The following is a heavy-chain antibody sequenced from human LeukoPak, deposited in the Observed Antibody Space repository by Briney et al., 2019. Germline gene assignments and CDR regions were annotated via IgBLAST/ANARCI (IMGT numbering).Heavy chain of an antibody. CDR2: ISYDGSNK. D-gene: IGHD6-19*01. V-gene: IGHV3-30*04. Sequence: PGGSLRLSCAASGFTFSSYAMHWVRQAPGKGLEWVAVISYDGSNKYYADSVKGRFTISRDNSKNTLYLQMNSLRAEDTAIYYCAKGSSSAWYYFDSWGQGTLVTVSS. CDR3: AKGSSSAWYYFDS. CDR1: GFTFSSYA. J-gene: IGHJ4*02.